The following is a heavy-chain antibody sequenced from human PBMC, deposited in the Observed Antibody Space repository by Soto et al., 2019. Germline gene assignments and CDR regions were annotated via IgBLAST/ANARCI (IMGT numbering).Heavy chain of an antibody. CDR3: AKTANGWFCAFDI. D-gene: IGHD6-19*01. CDR2: ISGSGSTT. CDR1: GFTFSSYA. J-gene: IGHJ3*02. V-gene: IGHV3-23*01. Sequence: EVQLLESGGGLVQPGGSLRLSCAASGFTFSSYAMSWVLQAPGKGLEWVSAISGSGSTTYYADSVKGRFTFSRDNSKHTLSLQMNSLRAEDTAVYYCAKTANGWFCAFDIWGQGTMVTVSS.